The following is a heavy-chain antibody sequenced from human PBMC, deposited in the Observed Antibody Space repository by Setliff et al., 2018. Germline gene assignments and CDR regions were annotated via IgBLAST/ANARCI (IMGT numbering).Heavy chain of an antibody. D-gene: IGHD1-20*01. V-gene: IGHV1-18*04. CDR2: ISAYNDNT. J-gene: IGHJ4*02. CDR1: GYMFKSYG. CDR3: ARDGAYKVRFDY. Sequence: ASVKVSCKASGYMFKSYGINWMRQAPGQGFEWMGWISAYNDNTKSAQKFQGRITMTTDTTTSTSYMELRSLRSDDTAVYYRARDGAYKVRFDYWGQGTLVTVSS.